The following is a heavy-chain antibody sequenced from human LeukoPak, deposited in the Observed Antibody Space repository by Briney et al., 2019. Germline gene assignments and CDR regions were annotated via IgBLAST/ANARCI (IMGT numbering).Heavy chain of an antibody. CDR2: ISGSGSST. CDR3: AKGSHSSGWFFDY. J-gene: IGHJ4*02. CDR1: GFTFSSYA. Sequence: GGSLGLSCAASGFTFSSYAMSWVRQAPGKGLEWVSSISGSGSSTFYADSVKGRFSISRDNSKNTLYLQMNSLRAEDTAVHYCAKGSHSSGWFFDYWGQGILVTVSS. D-gene: IGHD6-19*01. V-gene: IGHV3-23*01.